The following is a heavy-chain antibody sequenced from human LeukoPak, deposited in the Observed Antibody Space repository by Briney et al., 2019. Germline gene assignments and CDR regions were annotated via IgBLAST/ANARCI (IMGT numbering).Heavy chain of an antibody. CDR1: GYTFTSYA. CDR3: ARVSSSGPFEY. CDR2: ISAYNGNT. D-gene: IGHD6-19*01. J-gene: IGHJ4*02. Sequence: ASVKVSCKASGYTFTSYAYIWVRQAPGQGLEWMGWISAYNGNTNYAQRLQGRVTLTTDTSTSTAYMELRSLRSDDTAVYYCARVSSSGPFEYWGQGTLVTVSS. V-gene: IGHV1-18*01.